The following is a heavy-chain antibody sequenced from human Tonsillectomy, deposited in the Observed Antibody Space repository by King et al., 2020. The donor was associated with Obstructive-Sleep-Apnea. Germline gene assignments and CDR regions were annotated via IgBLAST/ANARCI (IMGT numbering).Heavy chain of an antibody. CDR3: AREVSGGWYLWDY. CDR1: GFAFSNYA. V-gene: IGHV3-30*04. Sequence: VQLVESGGGVVQPGRSLRLSCAASGFAFSNYALHWVRQAPGKGLEWVAVISYDGSNTYCADSVRGRFTISRDISKSTLYLQMNSLRIEDTAVYYCAREVSGGWYLWDYWGQGTLVTVSS. J-gene: IGHJ4*02. D-gene: IGHD6-19*01. CDR2: ISYDGSNT.